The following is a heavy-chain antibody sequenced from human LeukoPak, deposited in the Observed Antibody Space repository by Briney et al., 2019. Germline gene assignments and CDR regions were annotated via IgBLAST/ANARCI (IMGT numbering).Heavy chain of an antibody. J-gene: IGHJ6*02. CDR2: IIPIFGTA. CDR3: ARGAYSNYGGLYHYYYGMDV. V-gene: IGHV1-69*13. D-gene: IGHD4-11*01. Sequence: GASVNVSCKASGGTFSSYAISWVRQAPGQGLEWMGGIIPIFGTANCAQKFQGRVTITADESMSTAYMELSSLRSEDTAVYYCARGAYSNYGGLYHYYYGMDVWGQGTTVTVSS. CDR1: GGTFSSYA.